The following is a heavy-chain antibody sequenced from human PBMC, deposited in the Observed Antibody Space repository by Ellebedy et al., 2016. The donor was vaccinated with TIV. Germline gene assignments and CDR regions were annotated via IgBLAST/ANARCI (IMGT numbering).Heavy chain of an antibody. V-gene: IGHV4-59*01. Sequence: MPSETLSLTCTVSGGSTSSYYWSWIRQPPGRRLEWIGYIHYSGSTQYNPSLKSRVTMSVDTSKTQFSLKLSSVTAADTAVYYCASYYSSDWDRSLNIWGQGTMVTVSS. CDR3: ASYYSSDWDRSLNI. CDR1: GGSTSSYY. D-gene: IGHD6-19*01. J-gene: IGHJ3*02. CDR2: IHYSGST.